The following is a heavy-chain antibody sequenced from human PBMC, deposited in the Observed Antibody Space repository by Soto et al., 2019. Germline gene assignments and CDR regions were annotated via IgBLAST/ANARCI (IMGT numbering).Heavy chain of an antibody. V-gene: IGHV3-7*01. D-gene: IGHD5-12*01. CDR2: IKQDGSEK. CDR3: ASAWWLRLGAHFDY. Sequence: GGSLRLSCAASGFTFSSYWMSWVRQAPGKGLEWVANIKQDGSEKYYVDSVKGRFTISRDNAKNSLYLQMNSLRAEDTTVYYCASAWWLRLGAHFDYWGQGTLVTVSS. J-gene: IGHJ4*02. CDR1: GFTFSSYW.